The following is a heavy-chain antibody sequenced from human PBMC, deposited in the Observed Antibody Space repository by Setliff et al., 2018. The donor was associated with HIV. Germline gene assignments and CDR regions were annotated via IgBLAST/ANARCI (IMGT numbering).Heavy chain of an antibody. CDR3: AKMDVVVIPAAIRY. Sequence: PGGSLRLSCAASGFTLRSYGMHWVRQAPGKGLEWVTVLWFDGIRKYYADSVKGRFTISRDDSKNTLYLQMNSLRAEDTAVYYCAKMDVVVIPAAIRYWGQGTLVTVSS. J-gene: IGHJ4*02. CDR2: LWFDGIRK. CDR1: GFTLRSYG. D-gene: IGHD2-2*01. V-gene: IGHV3-33*06.